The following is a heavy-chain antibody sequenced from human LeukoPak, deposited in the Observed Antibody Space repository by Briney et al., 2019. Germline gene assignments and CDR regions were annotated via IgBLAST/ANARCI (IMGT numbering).Heavy chain of an antibody. D-gene: IGHD4/OR15-4a*01. J-gene: IGHJ5*02. CDR3: AKVSPPGADLANWFDP. CDR2: ISYDGSNK. V-gene: IGHV3-30*18. Sequence: QPGGSLRLSCAASGFTFSSYGMHWVRQAPGKGLEWVAVISYDGSNKYYADSVKGRFTISRDSSKNTLYLQMNSLRAEETAVYYCAKVSPPGADLANWFDPWGQGTLVTVP. CDR1: GFTFSSYG.